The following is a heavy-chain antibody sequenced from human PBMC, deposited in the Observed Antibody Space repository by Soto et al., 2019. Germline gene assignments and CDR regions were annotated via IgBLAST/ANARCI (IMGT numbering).Heavy chain of an antibody. CDR1: GFTFANYD. CDR2: ILHDGSAE. D-gene: IGHD4-4*01. V-gene: IGHV3-30*03. CDR3: ARSRDGYSFYFYYGMDV. J-gene: IGHJ6*02. Sequence: QVQLVESGGGVVQPGRSLRLSCAASGFTFANYDIRWVRQAPGKGLEWMALILHDGSAEYYADSVKGRFTISRDNSKITLYLQMNSLSAEDTGVYYCARSRDGYSFYFYYGMDVWGHGTTVTVSS.